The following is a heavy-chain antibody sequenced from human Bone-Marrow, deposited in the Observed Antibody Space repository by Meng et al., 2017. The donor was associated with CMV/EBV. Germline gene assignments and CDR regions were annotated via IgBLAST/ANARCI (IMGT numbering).Heavy chain of an antibody. Sequence: GSLRLSCTVSGGSISSSSYYWGWIRQPPGKGLEWIGSIYYSGSTYYNPSLKSRVTISVDTSKNQFSLKLSSVTAADTAVYYCRTYQLLNAFDIWGQGTMVTVS. CDR1: GGSISSSSYY. J-gene: IGHJ3*02. CDR2: IYYSGST. V-gene: IGHV4-39*01. CDR3: RTYQLLNAFDI. D-gene: IGHD2-2*01.